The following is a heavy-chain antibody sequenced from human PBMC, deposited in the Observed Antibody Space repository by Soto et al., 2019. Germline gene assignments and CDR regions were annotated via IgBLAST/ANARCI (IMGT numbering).Heavy chain of an antibody. CDR3: ARDGVGVTVFFGYFDY. D-gene: IGHD1-26*01. CDR2: IRYDGSNK. CDR1: GSIFSGYG. Sequence: ESGGGVVQPGRSLRLSCAASGSIFSGYGMHWVRQAPGKGLEWVAVIRYDGSNKYYGDSVKGRFTISRDNSKNTLFLQMNNLSAEDTAVYYCARDGVGVTVFFGYFDYWGQGTMVTVSS. J-gene: IGHJ4*02. V-gene: IGHV3-33*01.